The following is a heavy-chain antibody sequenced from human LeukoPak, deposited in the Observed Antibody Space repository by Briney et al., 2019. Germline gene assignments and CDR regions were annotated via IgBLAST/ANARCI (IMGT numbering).Heavy chain of an antibody. J-gene: IGHJ3*02. V-gene: IGHV3-30*03. D-gene: IGHD6-19*01. CDR1: GFTFSSYT. CDR2: ISYDGGKK. Sequence: GGSLRLSCAASGFTFSSYTMNWVRQAPGKGLEWVAIISYDGGKKDYADSVKGRFTISRDNARKSLFLQMNSLRAEDTAVYYCARGKVAVAATDDAFEIWGQGTMVTVSS. CDR3: ARGKVAVAATDDAFEI.